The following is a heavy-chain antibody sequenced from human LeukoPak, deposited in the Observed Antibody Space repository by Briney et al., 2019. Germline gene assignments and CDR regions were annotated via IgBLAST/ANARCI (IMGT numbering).Heavy chain of an antibody. CDR3: ARAMAGVIPYYWYSDL. CDR2: IYTSGST. J-gene: IGHJ2*01. D-gene: IGHD3-10*01. CDR1: GGSISSGSYY. V-gene: IGHV4-61*02. Sequence: PSETLSLTRTVSGGSISSGSYYWSWIRQSAGKGLESIGRIYTSGSTNYNPSLKSRVTISVDTSKNQFSLKLSSVTAADTAVYYCARAMAGVIPYYWYSDLWGRGTLDTVSS.